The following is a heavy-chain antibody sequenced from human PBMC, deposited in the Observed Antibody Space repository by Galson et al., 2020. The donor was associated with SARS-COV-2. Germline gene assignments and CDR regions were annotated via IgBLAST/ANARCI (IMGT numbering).Heavy chain of an antibody. V-gene: IGHV3-30*04. CDR1: GFTFSSYA. Sequence: GESLKISCAASGFTFSSYALHWVRQAPGKGLEWVAVISYDGSNQYYADSVKGRFTISRDNSKNTLYLQMNSLRAEDTAVYYCASEQMCDYLIYWGQGTLGTVSS. D-gene: IGHD4-17*01. J-gene: IGHJ4*02. CDR3: ASEQMCDYLIY. CDR2: ISYDGSNQ.